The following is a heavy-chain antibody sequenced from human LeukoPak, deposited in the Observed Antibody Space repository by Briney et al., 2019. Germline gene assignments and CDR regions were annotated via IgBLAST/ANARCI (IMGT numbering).Heavy chain of an antibody. CDR2: FDPEDGET. J-gene: IGHJ4*02. CDR1: GYTFTNYG. V-gene: IGHV1-24*01. CDR3: ATGGWGPRRFGY. D-gene: IGHD5-12*01. Sequence: ASVKVSCTASGYTFTNYGISWVRQAPGKGLEWMGGFDPEDGETIYAQKFQGRVTMTEDTSTDTAYMELSSLRSEDTAVYYCATGGWGPRRFGYWGQGTLVTVSS.